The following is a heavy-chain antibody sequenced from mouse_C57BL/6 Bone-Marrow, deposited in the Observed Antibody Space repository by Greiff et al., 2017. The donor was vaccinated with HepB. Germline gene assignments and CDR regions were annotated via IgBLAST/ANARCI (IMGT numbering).Heavy chain of an antibody. CDR3: ALGYYGGSYVDY. CDR2: IDPSDSYT. Sequence: QVQLQQPGAELVKPGASVKLSCKASGYTFTSYWMQWVKQRPGQGLEWIGEIDPSDSYTNYNQKFKGKATLTVDTSSSTAYMQLSSLTSEDSAVYYCALGYYGGSYVDYWGQGTTLTVSS. CDR1: GYTFTSYW. D-gene: IGHD1-1*01. J-gene: IGHJ2*01. V-gene: IGHV1-50*01.